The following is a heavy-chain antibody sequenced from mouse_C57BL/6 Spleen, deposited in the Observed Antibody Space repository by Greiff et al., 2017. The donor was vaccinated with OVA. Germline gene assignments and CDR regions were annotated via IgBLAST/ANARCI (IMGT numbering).Heavy chain of an antibody. D-gene: IGHD1-1*01. V-gene: IGHV1-50*01. CDR2: IDPSDSYT. J-gene: IGHJ2*01. CDR1: GYTFTSYW. Sequence: QVQLKQPGAELVKPGASVKLSCKASGYTFTSYWMQWVKQRPGQGLEWIGEIDPSDSYTNYNQKFKGKATLTVDTSSSTAYMQLSSLTSEDSAVYYCARSDYYYGSSYFDDWGQGTTLTVSS. CDR3: ARSDYYYGSSYFDD.